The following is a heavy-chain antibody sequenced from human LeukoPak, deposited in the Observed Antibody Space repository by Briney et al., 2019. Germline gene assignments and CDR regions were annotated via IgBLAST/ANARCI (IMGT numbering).Heavy chain of an antibody. Sequence: ASVKVSCKASGYTFTSYAMHWVRQAPGQRLEWMGWINAGNGNTKYSQEFQGRVTITRDTSASTAYMELSSLRSEDTAVYYCARSPRPDSSGPYTYYFDYWGQGTLVTVSS. CDR3: ARSPRPDSSGPYTYYFDY. J-gene: IGHJ4*02. CDR1: GYTFTSYA. D-gene: IGHD6-19*01. V-gene: IGHV1-3*03. CDR2: INAGNGNT.